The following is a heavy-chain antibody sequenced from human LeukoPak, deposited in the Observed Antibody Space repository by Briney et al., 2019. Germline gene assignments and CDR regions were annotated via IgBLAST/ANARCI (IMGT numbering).Heavy chain of an antibody. D-gene: IGHD5-12*01. V-gene: IGHV3-64*02. CDR3: ARGPVASIYYYYYMDV. J-gene: IGHJ6*03. CDR2: VSSSGDST. Sequence: HPGGSLRLSCAASGFTFSNSAMHWVRQVPGKGLEYVSAVSSSGDSTYYADSVKGRFTITRDNSKNTLYLQMASLRPEDTAVYYCARGPVASIYYYYYMDVWGKGATVAVSS. CDR1: GFTFSNSA.